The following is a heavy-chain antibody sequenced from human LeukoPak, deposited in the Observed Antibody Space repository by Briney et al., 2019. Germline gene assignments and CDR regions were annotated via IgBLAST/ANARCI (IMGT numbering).Heavy chain of an antibody. CDR3: ARVKPENYYYYYGMDV. J-gene: IGHJ6*02. V-gene: IGHV3-30-3*01. CDR2: ISYDGSNK. Sequence: GGSLRLSCAASGFTFSSYAMHWVRQAPGKGLEWGAVISYDGSNKYYADSVKGRFTISRDNSKNTLYLQMNSLRAEDTAVYYCARVKPENYYYYYGMDVWGQGTTVTVSS. CDR1: GFTFSSYA.